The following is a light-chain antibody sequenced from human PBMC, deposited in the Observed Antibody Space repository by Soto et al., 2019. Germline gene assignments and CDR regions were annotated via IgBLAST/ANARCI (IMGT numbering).Light chain of an antibody. CDR1: QSVGGW. J-gene: IGKJ1*01. CDR3: QQYNSYYPWT. V-gene: IGKV1-5*03. CDR2: KAS. Sequence: DIQLTQSPSTLSASVGDRVTITCRASQSVGGWLAGYQQKPGKAPNLLIYKASSIKSGVPPRFSGSGSGTEFTLPIRSLQPDDSATYYCQQYNSYYPWTFGQGTKVEI.